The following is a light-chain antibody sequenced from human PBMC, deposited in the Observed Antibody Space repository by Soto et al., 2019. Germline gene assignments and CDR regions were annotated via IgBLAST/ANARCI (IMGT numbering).Light chain of an antibody. V-gene: IGLV1-44*01. CDR3: AAWDDRLNGYV. CDR1: TSNIGSNT. CDR2: SNN. J-gene: IGLJ1*01. Sequence: QSVLTQPPSASGTPGQRVTISCSGSTSNIGSNTVTWYQQLPGTAPKLLIYSNNQRPSGVPDRFSGSKSGTSASLAISGLQSEDEADYHCAAWDDRLNGYVFGTGTKVTV.